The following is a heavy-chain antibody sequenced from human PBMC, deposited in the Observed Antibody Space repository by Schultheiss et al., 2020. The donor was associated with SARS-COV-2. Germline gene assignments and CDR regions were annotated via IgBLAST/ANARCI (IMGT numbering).Heavy chain of an antibody. CDR2: INHSGST. D-gene: IGHD2-2*02. Sequence: SETLSLTCAVSGYSISSGYYWGWIRQPPGKGLEWIGEINHSGSTNYNPSLKSRVTISVDTSKNQFSLKLSSVTAADTAVYYCARVGVCSSTSCYSHYFDYWGQGTLVTVSS. J-gene: IGHJ4*02. V-gene: IGHV4-38-2*01. CDR3: ARVGVCSSTSCYSHYFDY. CDR1: GYSISSGYY.